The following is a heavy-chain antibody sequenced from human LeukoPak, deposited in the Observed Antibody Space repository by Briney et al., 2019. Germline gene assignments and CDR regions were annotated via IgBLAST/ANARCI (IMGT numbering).Heavy chain of an antibody. CDR1: GYTFTGYY. V-gene: IGHV1-2*02. CDR2: FNPNSGGT. CDR3: ARVSSSSWSFTFDY. D-gene: IGHD6-13*01. J-gene: IGHJ4*02. Sequence: ASVKVSCKASGYTFTGYYMHWVRQAPGQGLEWMASFNPNSGGTNYAQKFQGRVIMTRDTSISTAYMELSRLRSDDTAVYYCARVSSSSWSFTFDYWGQGTLVTVSS.